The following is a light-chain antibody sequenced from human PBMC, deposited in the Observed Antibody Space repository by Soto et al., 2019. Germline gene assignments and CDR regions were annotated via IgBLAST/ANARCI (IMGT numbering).Light chain of an antibody. CDR1: SSDGGGYNY. J-gene: IGLJ2*01. CDR2: EDS. V-gene: IGLV2-14*01. Sequence: QSALTQPASVSGSPGQSITISCTGTSSDGGGYNYVSWYQQHPGKAPKLMIYEDSNRPSGVSNRFSGSKSGNTASLTISGLQAEDEADYYCSSYTSSSTVVFGGGTKLTVL. CDR3: SSYTSSSTVV.